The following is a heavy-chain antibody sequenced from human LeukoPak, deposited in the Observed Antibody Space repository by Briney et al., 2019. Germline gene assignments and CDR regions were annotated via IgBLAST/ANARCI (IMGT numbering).Heavy chain of an antibody. CDR2: ISSSSSYI. J-gene: IGHJ4*02. CDR3: AVRRGIYY. CDR1: GFTFSSYS. Sequence: GGSLTLSCAASGFTFSSYSMNWVPQAPGKGPEWVSSISSSSSYIYYADSVKGRFTISRDNAKNSLYLQMNSLRAEDTAVYYCAVRRGIYYWGQGTLVTVSS. V-gene: IGHV3-21*01.